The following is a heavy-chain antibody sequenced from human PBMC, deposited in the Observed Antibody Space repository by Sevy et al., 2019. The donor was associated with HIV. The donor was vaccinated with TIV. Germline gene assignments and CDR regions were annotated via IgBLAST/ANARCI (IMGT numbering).Heavy chain of an antibody. D-gene: IGHD3-9*01. CDR1: GFTFTNYA. CDR2: ISYDGSNK. J-gene: IGHJ5*02. V-gene: IGHV3-30*04. Sequence: GGSLRLSCAASGFTFTNYAMNWVRQAPGKGLEWVAVISYDGSNKYYADSVKGRFTISRDNSKNTLYLQMNSLRAEDTAVYYCARDGDILTANWFDPWGQGTLVTVSS. CDR3: ARDGDILTANWFDP.